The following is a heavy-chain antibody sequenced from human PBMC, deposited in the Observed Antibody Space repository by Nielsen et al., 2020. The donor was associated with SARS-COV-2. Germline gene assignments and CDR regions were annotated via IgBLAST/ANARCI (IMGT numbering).Heavy chain of an antibody. CDR3: ARERDSGSYG. CDR2: ISSSSSYI. CDR1: GFTFSSYS. V-gene: IGHV3-21*01. D-gene: IGHD1-26*01. J-gene: IGHJ4*02. Sequence: LSLTCAASGFTFSSYSMNWVRQAPGKGLEWVSSISSSSSYIYYADSVKGRFTISRDNAKNSLYLQMNSLRAEDTAAYYCARERDSGSYGWGQGTLVTVSS.